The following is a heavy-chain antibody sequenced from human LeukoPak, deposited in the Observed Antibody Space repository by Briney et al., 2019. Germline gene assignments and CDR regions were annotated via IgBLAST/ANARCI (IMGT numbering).Heavy chain of an antibody. CDR2: IYYSGST. V-gene: IGHV4-59*08. CDR1: GGSISSYY. Sequence: SETLSLTCTVSGGSISSYYWSWIRQPPGKGLEWIGYIYYSGSTSYNPSLKSRVTISVDTSKNQFSLKLSSVTAADTAVYYCAKYGDSWYFDLWGRGTLATVSS. J-gene: IGHJ2*01. CDR3: AKYGDSWYFDL. D-gene: IGHD4-17*01.